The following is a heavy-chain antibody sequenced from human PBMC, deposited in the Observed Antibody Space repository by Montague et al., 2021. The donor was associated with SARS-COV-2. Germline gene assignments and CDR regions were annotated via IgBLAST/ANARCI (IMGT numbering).Heavy chain of an antibody. CDR1: GFSHSTSGMC. J-gene: IGHJ6*02. CDR3: ARGPSDTYYYNGMDV. Sequence: TLSLTCTFSGFSHSTSGMCMTWIRQPPGKALEWLARIDGDGDKYYNTSLKSRPTISKGTSKNLVVLTMTNMDPVDTATYYCARGPSDTYYYNGMDVWGRGTTVTVSS. CDR2: IDGDGDK. V-gene: IGHV2-70*11.